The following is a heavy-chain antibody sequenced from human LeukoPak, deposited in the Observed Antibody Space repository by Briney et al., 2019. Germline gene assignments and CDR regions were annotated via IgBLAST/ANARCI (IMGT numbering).Heavy chain of an antibody. CDR3: AWMQWLVNEYYYYGMDV. Sequence: GGSLRLSCAASGFTFDDYAMHWVRQAPGKGLEWVSGISWNSGSIGYADSVKGRFTISRDNAKNSLYLQMNSLRAEDTAVYYCAWMQWLVNEYYYYGMDVWGQGTTVTVSS. D-gene: IGHD6-19*01. CDR1: GFTFDDYA. V-gene: IGHV3-9*01. J-gene: IGHJ6*02. CDR2: ISWNSGSI.